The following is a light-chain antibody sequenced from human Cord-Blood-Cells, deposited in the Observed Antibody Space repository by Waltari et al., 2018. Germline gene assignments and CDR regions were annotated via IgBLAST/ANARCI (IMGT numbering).Light chain of an antibody. J-gene: IGLJ3*02. CDR3: SSYTSSSTLV. V-gene: IGLV2-14*03. Sequence: QSALTQPASVSGSPGKSITISCTGTSSDVGGYNYVSWYQQHPGKAPKPMIYDVSNRPSGVSNRFSGSKSGNTASLTISGLQAEDEADYYCSSYTSSSTLVFGGGTKLTVL. CDR1: SSDVGGYNY. CDR2: DVS.